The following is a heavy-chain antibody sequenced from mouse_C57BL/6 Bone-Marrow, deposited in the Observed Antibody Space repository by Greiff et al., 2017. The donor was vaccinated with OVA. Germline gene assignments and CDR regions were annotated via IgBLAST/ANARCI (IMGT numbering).Heavy chain of an antibody. CDR3: ARDYGSKAWFDY. V-gene: IGHV1-78*01. Sequence: VKLVESDAELVKPGASVKISCKVSGYTFTDHTIHWMKQRPEQGLEWIGYIYPRDGSTKYNEKFKGKATLTADKSSSTAYMQLNSLTSEDSAVYFCARDYGSKAWFDYWGQGTTLTVSS. D-gene: IGHD1-1*01. CDR2: IYPRDGST. CDR1: GYTFTDHT. J-gene: IGHJ2*01.